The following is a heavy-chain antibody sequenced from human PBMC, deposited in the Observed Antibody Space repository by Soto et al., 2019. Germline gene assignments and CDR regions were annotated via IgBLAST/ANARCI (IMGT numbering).Heavy chain of an antibody. V-gene: IGHV3-21*01. D-gene: IGHD1-26*01. J-gene: IGHJ4*02. CDR2: ISSSSSYI. CDR1: GFTFSSYS. Sequence: LRLSCAASGFTFSSYSMNWVRQAPGKGLEWVSSISSSSSYIYYADSVKGRFTISRDNAKNSLYLQMNSLRAEDTAAYYCARDRGSYIFDYWGQGTLVTVSS. CDR3: ARDRGSYIFDY.